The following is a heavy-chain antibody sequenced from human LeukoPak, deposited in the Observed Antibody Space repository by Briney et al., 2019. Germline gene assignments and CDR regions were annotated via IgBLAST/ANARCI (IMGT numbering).Heavy chain of an antibody. Sequence: PGSSVKVSCKASGGTFSSYAISWVRQAPGQGLEWMGGIIPIFGTANYAQKFQGRVTITADESTSTAYMELSSLRSEDTAVYYCASLAYCGGDCYSHFDYWGQGTLVTVS. J-gene: IGHJ4*02. CDR2: IIPIFGTA. V-gene: IGHV1-69*01. D-gene: IGHD2-21*02. CDR1: GGTFSSYA. CDR3: ASLAYCGGDCYSHFDY.